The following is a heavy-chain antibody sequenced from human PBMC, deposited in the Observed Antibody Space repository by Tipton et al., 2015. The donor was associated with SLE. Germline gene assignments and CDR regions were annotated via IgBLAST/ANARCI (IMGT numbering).Heavy chain of an antibody. V-gene: IGHV4-4*07. CDR3: ASGSGRSLVKS. CDR1: GDLVSNSH. CDR2: IYSSGST. D-gene: IGHD2-15*01. Sequence: TLSLTCSVAGDLVSNSHWNWIRQPAGQGLEWIGRIYSSGSTYYNPSLKSRVTISIDTSKSQFSLRLSSVTAADTAVYYCASGSGRSLVKSWGQGTLVTVSS. J-gene: IGHJ5*02.